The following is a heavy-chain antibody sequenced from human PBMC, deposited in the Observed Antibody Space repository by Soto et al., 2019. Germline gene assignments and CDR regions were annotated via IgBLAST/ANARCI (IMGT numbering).Heavy chain of an antibody. V-gene: IGHV4-39*01. CDR1: GGSISRSSYY. J-gene: IGHJ4*02. CDR3: ATLWFGEADY. CDR2: IYYSGST. Sequence: QLQLQESGPGLVKPSETLSLTCTVSGGSISRSSYYWGWIRQPPGKGLEWIGSIYYSGSTQYNPSLXSXVXIXXDTSKNQFSLKLSSVTAADTAVYYCATLWFGEADYWGQGTLVTVSS. D-gene: IGHD3-10*01.